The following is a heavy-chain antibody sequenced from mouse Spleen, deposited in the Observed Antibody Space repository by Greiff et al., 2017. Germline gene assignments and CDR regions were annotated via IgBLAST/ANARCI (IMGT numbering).Heavy chain of an antibody. J-gene: IGHJ2*01. CDR2: IRLKSDNYAT. CDR3: TGEGGYYVQYYFDY. CDR1: GFTFSNYW. Sequence: EVQLVESGGGLVQPGGSMKLSCVASGFTFSNYWMNWVRQSPEKGLEWVAQIRLKSDNYATHYAESVKGRFTISRDDSKSSVYLQMNNLRAEDTGIYYCTGEGGYYVQYYFDYWGQGTTLTVSS. D-gene: IGHD2-3*01. V-gene: IGHV6-3*01.